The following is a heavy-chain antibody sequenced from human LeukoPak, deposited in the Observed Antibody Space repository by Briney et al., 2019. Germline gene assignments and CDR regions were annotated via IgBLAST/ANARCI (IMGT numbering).Heavy chain of an antibody. CDR3: ARSYYDTFDY. CDR2: IYYSGST. Sequence: SETLSLTCTVSGGSISSYYWSWIRQPPGKGLEWIGYIYYSGSTNYNPSLKSRVTISVDTSKNQFSLKLSSVTAADTAAYYCARSYYDTFDYWGQGTLVTVSS. CDR1: GGSISSYY. V-gene: IGHV4-59*01. D-gene: IGHD3-22*01. J-gene: IGHJ4*02.